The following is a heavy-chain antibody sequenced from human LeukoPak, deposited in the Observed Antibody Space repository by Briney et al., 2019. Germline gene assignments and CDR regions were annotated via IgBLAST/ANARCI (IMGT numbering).Heavy chain of an antibody. D-gene: IGHD1-26*01. Sequence: PGGSLRLSCAASGFTFSSYAMSWVRQAPGKGLEWVSAISGSGGSTYYADSVKGRFTISRDNSKNTLYLQMNSLRAEDTAVYYCARGYSGSYYENDYWGQGTLVTVSS. CDR2: ISGSGGST. J-gene: IGHJ4*02. V-gene: IGHV3-23*01. CDR3: ARGYSGSYYENDY. CDR1: GFTFSSYA.